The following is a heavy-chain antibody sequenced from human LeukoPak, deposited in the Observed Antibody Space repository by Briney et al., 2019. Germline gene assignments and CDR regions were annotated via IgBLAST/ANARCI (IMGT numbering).Heavy chain of an antibody. CDR2: IYYNWST. V-gene: IGHV4-31*03. CDR1: GGSISSGGYY. Sequence: SETLSLTCTLSGGSISSGGYYWSWIRQHPGKGLEWIGYIYYNWSTYYTPSLKSRVTISEDTSKNQFSLKLSSVTAADTAVYYCARDLIGRGAFDIWGQGKMVTVSS. J-gene: IGHJ3*02. D-gene: IGHD3-9*01. CDR3: ARDLIGRGAFDI.